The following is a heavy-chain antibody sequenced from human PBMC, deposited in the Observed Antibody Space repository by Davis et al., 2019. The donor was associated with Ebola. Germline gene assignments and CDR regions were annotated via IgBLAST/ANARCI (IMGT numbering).Heavy chain of an antibody. J-gene: IGHJ4*02. CDR1: GFTFDDYG. D-gene: IGHD1-26*01. V-gene: IGHV3-20*04. Sequence: GESLKISCAASGFTFDDYGMSWVRQAPGKGLEWVSGINWNGGSTGYADSVKGRFTIFRDNAKNSLYLQMNSLRAEDTALYYCARVNVVGATAGYYFDYWGQGTLVTVSS. CDR3: ARVNVVGATAGYYFDY. CDR2: INWNGGST.